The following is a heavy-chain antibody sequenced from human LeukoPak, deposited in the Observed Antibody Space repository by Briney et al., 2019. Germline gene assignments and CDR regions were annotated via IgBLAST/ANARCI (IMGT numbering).Heavy chain of an antibody. Sequence: VSVKVSCKASGYTFTGYYMHWVRQGPGQGLEWMGWINPNTGGTNYAQKFQGRVTMTRDTSISTAYMELNSLRSGDTAVYYCSTAFGVVDFDYWGQGTLVTVSS. D-gene: IGHD3-3*01. CDR3: STAFGVVDFDY. V-gene: IGHV1-2*02. CDR2: INPNTGGT. CDR1: GYTFTGYY. J-gene: IGHJ4*02.